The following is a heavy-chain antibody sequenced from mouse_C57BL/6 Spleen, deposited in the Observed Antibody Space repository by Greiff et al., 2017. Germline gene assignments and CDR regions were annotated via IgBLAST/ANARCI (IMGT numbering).Heavy chain of an antibody. CDR1: GYSFTGYY. CDR2: INPSTGGT. V-gene: IGHV1-42*01. CDR3: AGNWTFAY. Sequence: VQLKQSGPELVKPGASVKISCKASGYSFTGYYMNWVKQSPEKSLEWIGEINPSTGGTTYNQKFKAKATLTVDKSSSTAYMQLKSLTSEDSAVYYCAGNWTFAYWGQGTLVTVSA. D-gene: IGHD2-1*01. J-gene: IGHJ3*01.